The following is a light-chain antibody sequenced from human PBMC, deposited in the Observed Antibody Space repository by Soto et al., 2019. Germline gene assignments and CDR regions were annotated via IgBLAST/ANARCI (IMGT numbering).Light chain of an antibody. CDR2: AAS. J-gene: IGKJ4*01. CDR3: QQHGTSPI. V-gene: IGKV3-20*01. Sequence: EVVLTQSPGTLSLSPGERATLSSRASQAVSSILLAWYQQKPGQAPRLLIYAASSRATGIPDRFSGSGSGTDFTLTVSRLEPEEFAVYYCQQHGTSPIFGGGTKVEIK. CDR1: QAVSSIL.